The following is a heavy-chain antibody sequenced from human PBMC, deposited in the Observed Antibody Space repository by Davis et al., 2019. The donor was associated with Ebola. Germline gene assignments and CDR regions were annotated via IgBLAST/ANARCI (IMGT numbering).Heavy chain of an antibody. V-gene: IGHV4-31*03. J-gene: IGHJ4*02. CDR2: IYYSGST. CDR1: GGSISSGAYY. D-gene: IGHD5-18*01. Sequence: MPSETLSLTCTVSGGSISSGAYYWSWIRQHPGKGLEWIGYIYYSGSTYYNPSLESRVTMSVDTSENQFSLRLTSVTAADTAVYYCARSQLWLLAPTDADYYFDYWGQGTLVTVSS. CDR3: ARSQLWLLAPTDADYYFDY.